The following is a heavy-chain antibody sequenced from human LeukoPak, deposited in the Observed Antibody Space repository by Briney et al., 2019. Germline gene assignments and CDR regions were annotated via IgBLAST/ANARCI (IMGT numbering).Heavy chain of an antibody. CDR1: VGSISRGRYY. CDR3: ASSDFWSGYYTRFDY. J-gene: IGHJ4*02. Sequence: SETLSLTCTVSVGSISRGRYYWSCIRQPAEKGLEWIGRIYTSGCTNYNPSLKSRVTISVDTSKNQFSLKLSSVTAADTAVYYCASSDFWSGYYTRFDYWGQGTLVTVSS. D-gene: IGHD3-3*01. V-gene: IGHV4-61*02. CDR2: IYTSGCT.